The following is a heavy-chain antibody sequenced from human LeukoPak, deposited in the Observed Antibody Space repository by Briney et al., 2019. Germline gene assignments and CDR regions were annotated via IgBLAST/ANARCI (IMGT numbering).Heavy chain of an antibody. CDR1: GGSISSYY. CDR3: ARQQLYCSSTSCSLNWFDP. Sequence: KTSETLSLTCTVSGGSISSYYWSWIRQPPGKGLEWIGYIYYSGSTNYNPSLKSRVTISVDTSKNQFSLKLSSVTAADTAVYYCARQQLYCSSTSCSLNWFDPWGQGTLVTVSS. J-gene: IGHJ5*02. CDR2: IYYSGST. V-gene: IGHV4-59*08. D-gene: IGHD2-2*01.